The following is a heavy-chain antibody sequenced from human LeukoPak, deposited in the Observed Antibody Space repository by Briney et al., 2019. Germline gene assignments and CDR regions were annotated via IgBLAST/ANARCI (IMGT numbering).Heavy chain of an antibody. CDR2: MNPNSGNT. D-gene: IGHD2-8*01. V-gene: IGHV1-8*03. Sequence: GSVKVSCKASGYTFTSYDINWVRQAAGQGLEWMGWMNPNSGNTDYAKKLEGRVTINRNTYKRTAYMEVSSLRSEDTAVYYCARRIVLMVYGVLYNWFDPWGQGTLVTVSS. CDR1: GYTFTSYD. CDR3: ARRIVLMVYGVLYNWFDP. J-gene: IGHJ5*02.